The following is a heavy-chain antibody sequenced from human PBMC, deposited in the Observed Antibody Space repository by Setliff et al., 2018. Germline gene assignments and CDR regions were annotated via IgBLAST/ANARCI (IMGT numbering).Heavy chain of an antibody. D-gene: IGHD3-10*01. Sequence: PPETLSLTCTVSGGSISSSSYYWGWIRQPPGKGLEWIGSIYYSGSTYYNPSLKSRVTISVDTSKNQFSLKLSSVTAADTAVYYCARPNGSGSPLFDPWGQGTLVTVSS. CDR3: ARPNGSGSPLFDP. CDR1: GGSISSSSYY. J-gene: IGHJ5*02. CDR2: IYYSGST. V-gene: IGHV4-39*07.